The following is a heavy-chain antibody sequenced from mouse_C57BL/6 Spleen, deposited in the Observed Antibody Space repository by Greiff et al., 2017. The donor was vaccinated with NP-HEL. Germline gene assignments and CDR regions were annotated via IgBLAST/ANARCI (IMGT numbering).Heavy chain of an antibody. CDR1: GYTFTSYW. Sequence: QVQLQQPGAELVKPGASVKLSCKASGYTFTSYWMHWVKQRPGQGLEWIGMIHPNSGSTNYNEKFKSKATLTVDNSSSTAYRQLSSLTSEDSAVYYCARSGYYGSSPTAYWGQGTTLTVSS. CDR2: IHPNSGST. J-gene: IGHJ2*01. V-gene: IGHV1-64*01. D-gene: IGHD1-1*01. CDR3: ARSGYYGSSPTAY.